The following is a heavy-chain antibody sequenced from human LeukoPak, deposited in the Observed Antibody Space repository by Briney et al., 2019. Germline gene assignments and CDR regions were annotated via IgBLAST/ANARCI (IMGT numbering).Heavy chain of an antibody. D-gene: IGHD6-19*01. CDR2: MHSSGNT. Sequence: SETLSLTCTVSGGTISSYYWNWIRQPPGKGLEWIGYMHSSGNTKYSPSLKSRVTISVDTSKNQFSLKLTSVTAADTAVYYCARWYSSGWAFDYWGQGTLVTVSS. CDR1: GGTISSYY. J-gene: IGHJ4*02. CDR3: ARWYSSGWAFDY. V-gene: IGHV4-59*08.